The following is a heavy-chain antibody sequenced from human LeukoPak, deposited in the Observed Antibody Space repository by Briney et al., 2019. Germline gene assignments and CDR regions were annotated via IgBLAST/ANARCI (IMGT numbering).Heavy chain of an antibody. CDR2: MNPNSGNT. D-gene: IGHD2-15*01. J-gene: IGHJ4*02. V-gene: IGHV1-8*03. CDR1: GYTFTTYD. Sequence: GASVKVSCKASGYTFTTYDINWVRQATGQGLEWMGWMNPNSGNTGYAQKFQGRVTITRNTSISTAYMELSSLRSEDTAVYYCAREYCSGGICHPKLDSWGQGTLVTVSS. CDR3: AREYCSGGICHPKLDS.